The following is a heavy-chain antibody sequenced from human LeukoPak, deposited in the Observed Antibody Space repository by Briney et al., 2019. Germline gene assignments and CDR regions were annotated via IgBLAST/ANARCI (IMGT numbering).Heavy chain of an antibody. V-gene: IGHV3-7*01. CDR3: ARGIEHNGYFRH. CDR2: IKQDGSEK. D-gene: IGHD3-22*01. J-gene: IGHJ4*02. Sequence: GGSLRLSCATSGFTLSSYWMSWVRQAPGKGLEWVANIKQDGSEKYYVDSVKGRFTISRDNAKNSLYLQMNSLRAEDTAVYYCARGIEHNGYFRHWGQGTLVTVSS. CDR1: GFTLSSYW.